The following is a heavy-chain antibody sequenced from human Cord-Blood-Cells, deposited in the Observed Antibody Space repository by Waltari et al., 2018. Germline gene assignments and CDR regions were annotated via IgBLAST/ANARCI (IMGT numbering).Heavy chain of an antibody. Sequence: QLQLQESGPGLVNPSETLSLTCTVSGGATSSQCSCWGWIRQPPGKGLAWMGSIYYCGRTYYNPSLKSRGTISVDTSKNQFSLKLSSVTAADTAVYYCAQVVPAAFAFDIWGQGTMVTVSS. CDR2: IYYCGRT. D-gene: IGHD2-2*01. V-gene: IGHV4-39*01. CDR1: GGATSSQCSC. J-gene: IGHJ3*02. CDR3: AQVVPAAFAFDI.